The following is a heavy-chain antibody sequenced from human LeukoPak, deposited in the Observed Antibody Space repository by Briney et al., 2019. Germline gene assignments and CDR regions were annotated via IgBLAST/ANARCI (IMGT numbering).Heavy chain of an antibody. CDR1: GGTFSSYA. Sequence: SVKVSCKASGGTFSSYAISWVRQAPGQGLEWMGRIIPILGIANYAQKFQGRVTITADKSTSTAYMELSSLRSEDTAVYYCARVRPDSYYYGMDVWGQGTTVTVSS. J-gene: IGHJ6*02. CDR2: IIPILGIA. V-gene: IGHV1-69*04. CDR3: ARVRPDSYYYGMDV.